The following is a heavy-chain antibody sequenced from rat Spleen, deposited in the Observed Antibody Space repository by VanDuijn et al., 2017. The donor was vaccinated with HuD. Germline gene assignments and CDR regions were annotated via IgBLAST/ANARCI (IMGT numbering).Heavy chain of an antibody. Sequence: EVQLVESGGGLVQPERSLKLSCAASGFTFNNYDMAWVRRAPTKGLEWVASITTGGAITSYRDSVKGRFTISRDTAKSTLYLQLDSLRSEDTATYYCARHGYDGSYYYWDYWGQGVMVTVSS. V-gene: IGHV5S23*01. CDR3: ARHGYDGSYYYWDY. CDR2: ITTGGAIT. CDR1: GFTFNNYD. J-gene: IGHJ2*01. D-gene: IGHD1-12*02.